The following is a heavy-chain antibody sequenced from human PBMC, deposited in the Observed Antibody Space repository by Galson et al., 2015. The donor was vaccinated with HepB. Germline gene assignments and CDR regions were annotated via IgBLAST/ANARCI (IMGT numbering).Heavy chain of an antibody. D-gene: IGHD2-15*01. CDR2: IYYSGST. CDR3: VSGRAEASPDAFDI. V-gene: IGHV4-59*01. CDR1: GGSISKYY. J-gene: IGHJ3*02. Sequence: TLSLTCTVSGGSISKYYWNWIRQPPGKGLEWVGHIYYSGSTNYNPSLKSRVLISRDTSKNQFSLKLSSVTPADTAVYYCVSGRAEASPDAFDIWGQGTMATVSS.